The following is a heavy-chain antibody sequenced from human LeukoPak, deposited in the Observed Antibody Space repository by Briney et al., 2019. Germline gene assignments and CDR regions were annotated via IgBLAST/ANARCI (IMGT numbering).Heavy chain of an antibody. J-gene: IGHJ3*01. CDR2: IGSSGTTI. Sequence: GGSLRLSCAASGFTFSDHYMTWIRQAPGKGLEGVSYIGSSGTTIYYADSVKGRFTISRDNANNSLYLEMSSLRADDSAVYYCARADSTDGFDLWGQGTMVTVSS. CDR3: ARADSTDGFDL. D-gene: IGHD2-15*01. CDR1: GFTFSDHY. V-gene: IGHV3-11*04.